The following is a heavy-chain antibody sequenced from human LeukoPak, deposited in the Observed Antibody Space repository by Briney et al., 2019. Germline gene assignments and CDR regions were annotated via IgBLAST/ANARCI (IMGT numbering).Heavy chain of an antibody. CDR1: GYSFTSYW. Sequence: GASLKISCKGSGYSFTSYWIGWVRQMPGKGLEWMGIIYPGDSDTRYSPSFRGQVTISADKSISTAYLQWSSLKASDTAMYYCARLSLDYYGSGSYYAMDCWGQEPWSPSPQ. CDR3: ARLSLDYYGSGSYYAMDC. V-gene: IGHV5-51*01. D-gene: IGHD3-10*01. J-gene: IGHJ4*01. CDR2: IYPGDSDT.